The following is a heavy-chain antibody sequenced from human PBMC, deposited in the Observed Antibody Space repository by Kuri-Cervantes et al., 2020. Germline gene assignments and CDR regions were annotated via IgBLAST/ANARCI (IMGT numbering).Heavy chain of an antibody. CDR1: GGSISSSNW. CDR3: ARDKTYSSGRRSHFDY. V-gene: IGHV4-4*02. D-gene: IGHD6-19*01. Sequence: GSLRLSCAVSGGSISSSNWWSWVRQPPGKGLEWIGEINHSGSTNYNPSLKSRVTISVDTSKNQFSLKLSSVTAADTAVYYCARDKTYSSGRRSHFDYWGQGTLVTVSS. J-gene: IGHJ4*02. CDR2: INHSGST.